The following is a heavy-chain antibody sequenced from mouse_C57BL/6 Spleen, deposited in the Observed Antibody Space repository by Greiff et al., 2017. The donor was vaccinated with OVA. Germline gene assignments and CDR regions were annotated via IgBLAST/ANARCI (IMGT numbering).Heavy chain of an antibody. J-gene: IGHJ4*01. CDR3: ARCGYDRPYAMDY. D-gene: IGHD2-2*01. V-gene: IGHV1-54*01. CDR2: INPGSGGT. Sequence: QVQLQQSGAELVRPGTSVKVSCKASGYAFTNYLIEWVQQRPGQGLEWIGVINPGSGGTNYNEQFKGQGTLTADKSSSTAYMQLSSLTSEDSAVYFCARCGYDRPYAMDYWGQGTSVTVSS. CDR1: GYAFTNYL.